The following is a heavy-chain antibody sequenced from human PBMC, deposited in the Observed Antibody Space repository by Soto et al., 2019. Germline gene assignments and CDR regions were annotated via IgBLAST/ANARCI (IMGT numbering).Heavy chain of an antibody. CDR2: INHSGST. Sequence: SETLSLTCTVSGDSIRSGNHYWSWIRQPPGKGLEWIGEINHSGSTNYNPSLKSRVTISVDTSKNQFSLKLSSVTAADTAVYYCARASGNGDYPWGMDVWGQGTTVTVSS. V-gene: IGHV4-39*07. CDR1: GDSIRSGNHY. CDR3: ARASGNGDYPWGMDV. J-gene: IGHJ6*02. D-gene: IGHD4-17*01.